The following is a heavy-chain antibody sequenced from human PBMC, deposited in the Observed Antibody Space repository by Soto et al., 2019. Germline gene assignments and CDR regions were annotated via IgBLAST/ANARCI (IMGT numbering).Heavy chain of an antibody. J-gene: IGHJ5*01. Sequence: SETLSLTCSVSGGSLSIGSYYWNCVRQHPGKGLEWIGYIYYSGTTYYNPSLKSRVTISVDTSKNQFSLSLSSVTAADTALYYCARDRPYCSGGSCYVGWFDSWGQGTLVTVSS. CDR1: GGSLSIGSYY. CDR3: ARDRPYCSGGSCYVGWFDS. V-gene: IGHV4-31*03. CDR2: IYYSGTT. D-gene: IGHD2-15*01.